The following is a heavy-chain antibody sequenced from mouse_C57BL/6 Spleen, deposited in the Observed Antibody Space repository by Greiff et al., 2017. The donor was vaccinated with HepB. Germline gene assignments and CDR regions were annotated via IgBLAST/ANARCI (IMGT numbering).Heavy chain of an antibody. Sequence: EVQLQQSGAELVRPGASVKLSCTASGFNIKDDYMHWVKQRPEQGLEWIGWIDPENGDTEYASKFQGKATITADTSSKPAYLPLSSLASEDTAVYYCSYYYGSSFYAMDYWGQGTSVTGAS. CDR1: GFNIKDDY. CDR3: SYYYGSSFYAMDY. J-gene: IGHJ4*01. V-gene: IGHV14-4*01. CDR2: IDPENGDT. D-gene: IGHD1-1*01.